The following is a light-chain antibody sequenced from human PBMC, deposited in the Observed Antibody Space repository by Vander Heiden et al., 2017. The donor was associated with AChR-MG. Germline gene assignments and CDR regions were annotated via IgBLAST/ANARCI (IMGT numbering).Light chain of an antibody. Sequence: QSALTQPRSVSGSPGQSVTISCTGTSSDVGGYNYVSWYQQHPGKAPKLMIYDVSKRPSGVPDRFSGSKSGNTASLTISGLQAEDEVDYYCCSYAGSYTLVFGTGTKVTVL. CDR2: DVS. CDR3: CSYAGSYTLV. J-gene: IGLJ1*01. CDR1: SSDVGGYNY. V-gene: IGLV2-11*01.